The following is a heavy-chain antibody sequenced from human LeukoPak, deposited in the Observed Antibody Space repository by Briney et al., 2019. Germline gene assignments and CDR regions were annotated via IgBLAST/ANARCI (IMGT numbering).Heavy chain of an antibody. J-gene: IGHJ4*02. CDR2: ISGSGGST. CDR1: GFTFSSYA. V-gene: IGHV3-23*01. Sequence: PGGSLRLSCAASGFTFSSYAMSWVRQAPGKGLEWVSAISGSGGSTYYADSVKGRFTISRDNSKNTLYLQMNSLRAEDTAVYYCANGYSGYDQPFDYWGQGTLATVSS. D-gene: IGHD5-12*01. CDR3: ANGYSGYDQPFDY.